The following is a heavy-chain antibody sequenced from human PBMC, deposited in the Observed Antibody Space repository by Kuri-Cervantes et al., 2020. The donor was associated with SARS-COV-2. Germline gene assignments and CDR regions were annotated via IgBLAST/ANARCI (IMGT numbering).Heavy chain of an antibody. CDR3: ARERLTGTGPYYSYGIDV. Sequence: ESLKISCTVSGGSISSYYWSWIRQPPGKGLEWIGYISYNGNANYNPSLKDRVAISLDTSKTHFSLKVSSVTAADTAVYYCARERLTGTGPYYSYGIDVWGQGNTVTVSS. V-gene: IGHV4-59*01. D-gene: IGHD1-20*01. CDR1: GGSISSYY. CDR2: ISYNGNA. J-gene: IGHJ6*02.